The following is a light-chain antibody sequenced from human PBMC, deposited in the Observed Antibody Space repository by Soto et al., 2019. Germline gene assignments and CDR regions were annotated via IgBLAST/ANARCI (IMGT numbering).Light chain of an antibody. Sequence: QLVLTQSPSASASLGASVKLTCTLSSGHSTYAIAWHQQQSEKGPRYLMKLNSDGTHSKGDGIPDRFSGSSSGAERYLTISSLPSEDEADYYCQTWVTGPPWVFGGGTKLTVL. CDR3: QTWVTGPPWV. V-gene: IGLV4-69*01. CDR2: LNSDGTH. CDR1: SGHSTYA. J-gene: IGLJ3*02.